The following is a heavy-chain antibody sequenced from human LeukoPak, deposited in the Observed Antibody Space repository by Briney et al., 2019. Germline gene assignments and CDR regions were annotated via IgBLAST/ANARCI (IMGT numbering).Heavy chain of an antibody. CDR2: IDISGGST. J-gene: IGHJ4*02. D-gene: IGHD1-1*01. CDR1: GFSFSSHA. CDR3: ANEVRPNDY. V-gene: IGHV3-23*01. Sequence: GGSLRLSCAASGFSFSSHAMCSVRQAPGKGLEWVSSIDISGGSTYYADSVQGRFTISRDNSKNTLYLQMNSLRAEDTALYYCANEVRPNDYWGQGTLVTVSS.